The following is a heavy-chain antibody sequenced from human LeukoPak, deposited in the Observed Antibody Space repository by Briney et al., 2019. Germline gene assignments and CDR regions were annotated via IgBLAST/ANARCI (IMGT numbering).Heavy chain of an antibody. CDR2: IYYSGST. CDR3: ARGTTHPGMTTVVTHFDY. D-gene: IGHD4-23*01. J-gene: IGHJ4*02. Sequence: SETLSLTCTVSGGSISSYYWSWIRQPPGKGLEWMGNIYYSGSTNYNPSLKSRVTISVDTSKNQFSLKLSSVTAADTAVYYCARGTTHPGMTTVVTHFDYWGQGTLVTVSS. CDR1: GGSISSYY. V-gene: IGHV4-59*01.